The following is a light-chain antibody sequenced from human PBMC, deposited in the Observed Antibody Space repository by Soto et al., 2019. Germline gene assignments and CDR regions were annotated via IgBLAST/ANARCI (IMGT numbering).Light chain of an antibody. V-gene: IGKV3-11*01. Sequence: EIVSTQSPATLSLSPGERATLSCRASQSVSSYLAWYQQKPGQAPRLLIYDASNRATGIPARFSGSGSGTDFTLTISSLEPEDFAVYYCQQRSNWPPDFGQGTRLEIK. J-gene: IGKJ5*01. CDR1: QSVSSY. CDR2: DAS. CDR3: QQRSNWPPD.